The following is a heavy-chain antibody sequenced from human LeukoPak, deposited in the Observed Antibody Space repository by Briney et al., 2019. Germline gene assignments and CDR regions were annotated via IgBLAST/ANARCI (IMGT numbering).Heavy chain of an antibody. D-gene: IGHD2-15*01. CDR3: ARDLRGSYYYYYYMDV. J-gene: IGHJ6*03. CDR2: INPNSGGT. CDR1: GYTFTGYY. Sequence: GASVKVSCKASGYTFTGYYMHWVRQAPGQGLEWMGWINPNSGGTNYAQKFQGRVTMTRDTSISTAYMELSRLRSDDTAVYYCARDLRGSYYYYYYMDVWGKGTTVTVSS. V-gene: IGHV1-2*02.